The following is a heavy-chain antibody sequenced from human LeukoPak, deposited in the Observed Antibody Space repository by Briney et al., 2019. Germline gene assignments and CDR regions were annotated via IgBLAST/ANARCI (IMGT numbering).Heavy chain of an antibody. Sequence: PGGSLRLSCAASGFTFSSYSMNWIRQAPGKGLEWVSSSSSSSSYIYYADSVKGRFTISRDNAKNSLYLQMNSLRAEDTAVYYCARVSGGGSGGYELDYWGQGTLVTVSS. D-gene: IGHD5-12*01. J-gene: IGHJ4*02. CDR3: ARVSGGGSGGYELDY. CDR2: SSSSSSYI. CDR1: GFTFSSYS. V-gene: IGHV3-21*01.